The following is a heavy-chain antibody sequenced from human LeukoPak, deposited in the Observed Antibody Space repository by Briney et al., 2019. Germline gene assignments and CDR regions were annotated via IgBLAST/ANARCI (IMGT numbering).Heavy chain of an antibody. D-gene: IGHD6-13*01. Sequence: PSETLSLTSTVSGGSISSSSYYWGWIRQPPGKGLEWIGSIYYSGSTYYNTSLKSRVTISVDTSKNQFSLKLSSVTAADTAVYYCATTGYSSSWYATYYYYMDVWGKGTTVTVSS. J-gene: IGHJ6*03. CDR3: ATTGYSSSWYATYYYYMDV. CDR2: IYYSGST. CDR1: GGSISSSSYY. V-gene: IGHV4-39*07.